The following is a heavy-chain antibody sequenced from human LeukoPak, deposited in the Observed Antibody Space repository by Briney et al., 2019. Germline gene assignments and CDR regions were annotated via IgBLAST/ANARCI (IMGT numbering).Heavy chain of an antibody. J-gene: IGHJ4*02. V-gene: IGHV3-21*01. CDR1: GFTFSIST. Sequence: GGSLRLSCAASGFTFSISTMNWVRQAPGKGLEWVSSISSSSSYIYYADSVKGRFTISRDNAKNSLYLQMNSLRAEDTAVYYCARDLDYGGNSFDYWGQGTLVTVSS. D-gene: IGHD4-23*01. CDR2: ISSSSSYI. CDR3: ARDLDYGGNSFDY.